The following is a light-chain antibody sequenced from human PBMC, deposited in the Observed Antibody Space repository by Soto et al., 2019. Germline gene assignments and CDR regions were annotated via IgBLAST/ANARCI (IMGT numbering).Light chain of an antibody. CDR1: QSVSIN. J-gene: IGKJ5*01. Sequence: EIVMTQSPGTLSVSPGERATLSCRASQSVSINLAWYQQKPGQAPRLLIYDASTRATGIPARFSGSGSGTDFTLTTAGLEPADSGMYYCQQYSGSPITFGQGTRLEIK. V-gene: IGKV3-20*01. CDR3: QQYSGSPIT. CDR2: DAS.